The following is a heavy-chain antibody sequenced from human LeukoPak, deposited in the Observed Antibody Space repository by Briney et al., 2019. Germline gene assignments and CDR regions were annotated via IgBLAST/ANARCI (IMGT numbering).Heavy chain of an antibody. V-gene: IGHV4-61*02. CDR3: ARDYLATYYYDSSGLHTDAFDI. J-gene: IGHJ3*02. CDR2: IYTSGST. D-gene: IGHD3-22*01. CDR1: GGSISSGSYY. Sequence: PSETLSLTCTVSGGSISSGSYYWSWIRQPAGKGLEWIGRIYTSGSTNYNPSLKSRVTISVDTSKNQFSLKLSSVTAADTAVYYCARDYLATYYYDSSGLHTDAFDIWGQGTMVTVSS.